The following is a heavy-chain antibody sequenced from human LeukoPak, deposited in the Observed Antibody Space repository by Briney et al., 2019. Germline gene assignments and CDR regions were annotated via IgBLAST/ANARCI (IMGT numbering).Heavy chain of an antibody. CDR1: GGSISSGGYY. Sequence: SQTLSLTCTVSGGSISSGGYYWSWIRQPPGKGLEWIGYIYHSGSTYYNPSLKSRVTISVDRSKNQFSLKLSSVTAADTAVYYCARGRTGDYYYYYMDVWGKGTTVTVSS. V-gene: IGHV4-30-2*01. D-gene: IGHD3-10*01. CDR2: IYHSGST. CDR3: ARGRTGDYYYYYMDV. J-gene: IGHJ6*03.